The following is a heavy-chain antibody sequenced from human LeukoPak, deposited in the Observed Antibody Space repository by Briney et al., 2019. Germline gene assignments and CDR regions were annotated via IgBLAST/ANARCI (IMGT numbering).Heavy chain of an antibody. D-gene: IGHD6-13*01. J-gene: IGHJ4*02. CDR1: EFTFSNYW. CDR2: INTDGSGT. V-gene: IGHV3-74*01. Sequence: GSLRLSCSASEFTFSNYWMHWVRQVPGKGLVWVSRINTDGSGTNYAHSVKGRFTISRDNAKNTLYLQMNSLRAEDTAVYYCARVEDGSSWSPFDYWGQGTLVTVSS. CDR3: ARVEDGSSWSPFDY.